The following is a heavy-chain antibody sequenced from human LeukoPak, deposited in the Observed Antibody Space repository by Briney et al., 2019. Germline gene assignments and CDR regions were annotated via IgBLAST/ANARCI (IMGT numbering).Heavy chain of an antibody. CDR3: ARDPGPEQWQPLDY. Sequence: MPSETLSLTCTVSGGSISSSSYYWGWIRQPPGKGLEWIGSIYYSGSTYYNPSLKSRVTISVDTSKNQFSLKLSSVTAADTAVYYCARDPGPEQWQPLDYWGQGTLVTVSS. D-gene: IGHD6-19*01. CDR1: GGSISSSSYY. V-gene: IGHV4-39*07. J-gene: IGHJ4*02. CDR2: IYYSGST.